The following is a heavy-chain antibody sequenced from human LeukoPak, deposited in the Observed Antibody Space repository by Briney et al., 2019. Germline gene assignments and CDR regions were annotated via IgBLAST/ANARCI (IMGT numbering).Heavy chain of an antibody. D-gene: IGHD2-2*01. CDR3: ARPARYCSSTSCYYFDY. CDR2: INPNSGGT. J-gene: IGHJ4*02. Sequence: GASVKVSCKASGYTFTGYYMHWVRQAPGQGLEWMGWINPNSGGTNYAQKFQGRVTMTRDTSISTAYMELSRLRSDDTAVYYCARPARYCSSTSCYYFDYWGQGTLVTVSS. CDR1: GYTFTGYY. V-gene: IGHV1-2*02.